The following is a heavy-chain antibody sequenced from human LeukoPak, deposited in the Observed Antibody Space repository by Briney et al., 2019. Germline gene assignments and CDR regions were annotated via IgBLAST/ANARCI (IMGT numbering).Heavy chain of an antibody. J-gene: IGHJ4*02. CDR2: INPNSGGT. V-gene: IGHV1-2*02. Sequence: GASVKVSCKAPGYTFTGYYMHWVRQAPGQGLEWMGWINPNSGGTNYAQKFQGRVTMTRDTSISTAYMELSRLRSDDTAVYYCARDRVGARKFDYWGQGTLVTVSS. CDR1: GYTFTGYY. D-gene: IGHD1-26*01. CDR3: ARDRVGARKFDY.